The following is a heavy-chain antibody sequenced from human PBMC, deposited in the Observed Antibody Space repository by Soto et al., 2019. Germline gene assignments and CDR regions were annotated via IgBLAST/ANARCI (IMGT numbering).Heavy chain of an antibody. D-gene: IGHD1-26*01. V-gene: IGHV4-4*08. J-gene: IGHJ4*02. Sequence: HPPGKGREWIGHINSKGKTNYNPPLKGRVTIAVDTSKNPFTLKLSSVTAAATAVYYCARDVGRRGFDYWGQGTLVTVSS. CDR2: INSKGKT. CDR3: ARDVGRRGFDY.